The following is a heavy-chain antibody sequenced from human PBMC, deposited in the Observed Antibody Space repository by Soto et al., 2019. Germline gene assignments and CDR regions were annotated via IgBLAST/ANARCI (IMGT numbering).Heavy chain of an antibody. V-gene: IGHV3-15*07. Sequence: EVQLVESGGGLVKPGGSLRLSCAASGFTFSNAWMNWVRQAPGKGLEWVGRIKSKTDGGTTDYAAPVKGRFTISRDDSKNTLYLQMNSLKTEDTAVYYCTTDKYDDILTGYSLFDYWGQGTLVTVSS. D-gene: IGHD3-9*01. J-gene: IGHJ4*02. CDR2: IKSKTDGGTT. CDR3: TTDKYDDILTGYSLFDY. CDR1: GFTFSNAW.